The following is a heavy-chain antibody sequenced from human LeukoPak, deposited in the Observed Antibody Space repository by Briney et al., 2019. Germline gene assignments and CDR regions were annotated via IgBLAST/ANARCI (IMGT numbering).Heavy chain of an antibody. CDR3: AREGYSGYDEFDY. D-gene: IGHD5-12*01. Sequence: SETLSLTCTVSGDSISSGDYYWSWIRQPAGKGLEWIGRISSSGSTNYNPSLKSRVTISVDTSKNQFSLKLSSVTAADTAVYYCAREGYSGYDEFDYWGQGTLVTVSS. CDR2: ISSSGST. CDR1: GDSISSGDYY. V-gene: IGHV4-61*02. J-gene: IGHJ4*02.